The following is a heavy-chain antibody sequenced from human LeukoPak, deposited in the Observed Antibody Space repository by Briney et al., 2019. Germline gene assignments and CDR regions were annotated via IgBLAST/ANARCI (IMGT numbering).Heavy chain of an antibody. CDR1: GASISSYY. V-gene: IGHV4-59*01. CDR3: ARENPSGYYNRPIDY. Sequence: PSETLSLTCTVSGASISSYYWSWIRQPPGKGLEWIGDIYYSGSIKYNRSLKSRVTMSVDTSKNQFSLKLSSVTAADTAIYYCARENPSGYYNRPIDYWGQGTLVTVSS. J-gene: IGHJ4*02. CDR2: IYYSGSI. D-gene: IGHD3-22*01.